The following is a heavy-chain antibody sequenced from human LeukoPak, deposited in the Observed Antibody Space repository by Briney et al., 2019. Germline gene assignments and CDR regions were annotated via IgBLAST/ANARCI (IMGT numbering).Heavy chain of an antibody. CDR2: IYYRGST. Sequence: PSETLSLTCTVSGGSISSYYWSWIRQPPGKGLEWIGYIYYRGSTNYNPSLKSRVTISVDTSKNQFSLKLSSVTAADTAVYYCARSPTGNYYYYYMDVWGKGTTVTVSS. D-gene: IGHD3-10*01. CDR1: GGSISSYY. V-gene: IGHV4-59*01. CDR3: ARSPTGNYYYYYMDV. J-gene: IGHJ6*03.